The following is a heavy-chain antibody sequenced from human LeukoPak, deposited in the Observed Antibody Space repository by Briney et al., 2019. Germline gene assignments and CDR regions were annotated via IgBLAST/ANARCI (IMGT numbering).Heavy chain of an antibody. D-gene: IGHD5-18*01. CDR1: GYTFTGYY. CDR2: INPNSGGT. V-gene: IGHV1-2*02. CDR3: ARDSSVDTAMVRTDAFDI. Sequence: ASVKVSCKASGYTFTGYYMHWVRQAPGQGLEWMGWINPNSGGTNYAQKFQGRVTMTRDTSISAAYMELSRLRSDDTAVYYCARDSSVDTAMVRTDAFDIWGQGTMVTVSS. J-gene: IGHJ3*02.